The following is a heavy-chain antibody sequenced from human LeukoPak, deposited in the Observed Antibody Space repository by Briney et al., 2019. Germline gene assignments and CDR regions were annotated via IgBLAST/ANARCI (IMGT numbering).Heavy chain of an antibody. CDR3: AKDGAPYYYDSSGIYFDY. CDR1: GFTFSSYA. Sequence: GGSLRLSCAASGFTFSSYAMSWVRQAPGKGLEWVSAISGSGGSTYYADSVKGRFTTSRDNSKNTLYLQMNSLRAEDTAVYYCAKDGAPYYYDSSGIYFDYWGQGTLVTVSS. CDR2: ISGSGGST. J-gene: IGHJ4*02. D-gene: IGHD3-22*01. V-gene: IGHV3-23*01.